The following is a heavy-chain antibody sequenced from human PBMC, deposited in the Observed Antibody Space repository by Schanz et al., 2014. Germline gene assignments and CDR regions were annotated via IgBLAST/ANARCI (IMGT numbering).Heavy chain of an antibody. CDR1: GFNFSSYS. Sequence: VQLVESGGGLVKPGGSLRLSCAASGFNFSSYSLNWVRQAPGKGLEWVSSISYGTSYIYYAESVKGRFTISRDNAKSSLYLQMNSLRVEDTAVYYCAASSGWHPSTDYWGQGTLVTVSS. CDR2: ISYGTSYI. D-gene: IGHD6-19*01. V-gene: IGHV3-21*04. J-gene: IGHJ4*02. CDR3: AASSGWHPSTDY.